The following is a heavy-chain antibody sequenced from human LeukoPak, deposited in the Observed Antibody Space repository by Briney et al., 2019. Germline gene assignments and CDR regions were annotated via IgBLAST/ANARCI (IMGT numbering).Heavy chain of an antibody. J-gene: IGHJ4*02. CDR3: AKERRWVKYYFDY. Sequence: GGSLRLSCAASGFTFSSYGMHWVRQAPGKGLEWVAVISYDGSNKYYADSVKGRFTISRDNSKNTLYLQMNSLRAEDTAVYYCAKERRWVKYYFDYWGQGTLVTVSS. V-gene: IGHV3-30*18. CDR1: GFTFSSYG. CDR2: ISYDGSNK. D-gene: IGHD4-23*01.